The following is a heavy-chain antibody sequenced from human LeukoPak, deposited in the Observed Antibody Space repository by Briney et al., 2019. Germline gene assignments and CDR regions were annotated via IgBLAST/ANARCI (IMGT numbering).Heavy chain of an antibody. CDR3: ARDYGDYPYAFDI. CDR2: FYTSGST. V-gene: IGHV4-61*02. D-gene: IGHD4-17*01. J-gene: IGHJ3*02. CDR1: GGSISSGTYC. Sequence: SETLSLTCTVSGGSISSGTYCWSWIRQPAGKGLEWIGRFYTSGSTNYNPSLKSRVTISVDTSKNQFSLKLSSVTAADTAVYYCARDYGDYPYAFDIWGQGTMVTVSS.